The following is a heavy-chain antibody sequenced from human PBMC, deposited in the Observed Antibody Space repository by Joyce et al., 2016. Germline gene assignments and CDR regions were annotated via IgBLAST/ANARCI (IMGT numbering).Heavy chain of an antibody. CDR2: ISTSSTYI. V-gene: IGHV3-21*01. Sequence: EVQLVESGGGLVKPGGSLRLSCAASGFTFSRHTMNWVHQAPGKGLEWVSSISTSSTYIHYADSVRGQFTISRDNAKNSLFLQMNSLRAEDTSVYFCARGQVGETDGLDIWGQGTLVTVSS. J-gene: IGHJ3*02. D-gene: IGHD1-26*01. CDR3: ARGQVGETDGLDI. CDR1: GFTFSRHT.